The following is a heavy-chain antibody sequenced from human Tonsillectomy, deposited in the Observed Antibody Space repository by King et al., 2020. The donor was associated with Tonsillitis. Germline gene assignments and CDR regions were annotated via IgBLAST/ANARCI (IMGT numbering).Heavy chain of an antibody. V-gene: IGHV3-49*03. Sequence: VQLVESGGGLVQPGRSLRLSCKASGFTFGDYAMSWFRQAPGKGLEWVGFIRSKAYGGTTEYAASVKGRFTISRDDSKNIAYLQMNSLKTEDTAVYYCTRAWDYALYYFDYWCQGTLVTVSS. D-gene: IGHD3-16*01. J-gene: IGHJ4*02. CDR2: IRSKAYGGTT. CDR1: GFTFGDYA. CDR3: TRAWDYALYYFDY.